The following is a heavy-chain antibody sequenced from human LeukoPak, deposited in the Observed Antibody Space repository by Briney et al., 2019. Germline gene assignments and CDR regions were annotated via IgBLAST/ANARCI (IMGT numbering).Heavy chain of an antibody. CDR2: TYYRSKWYN. Sequence: SQTLSLTCAISGDSVSSNSAAWNWVRQSPSRGLEWLGRTYYRSKWYNDYAVSVKSRITINPDTSKNQFSLQLNSVTPEDTAVYYCARDPPPTGRNWFDPWGQGTLVTVSS. J-gene: IGHJ5*02. D-gene: IGHD1-1*01. CDR1: GDSVSSNSAA. CDR3: ARDPPPTGRNWFDP. V-gene: IGHV6-1*01.